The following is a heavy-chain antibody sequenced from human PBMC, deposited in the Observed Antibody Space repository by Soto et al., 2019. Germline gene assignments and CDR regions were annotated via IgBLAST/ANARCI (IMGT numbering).Heavy chain of an antibody. CDR2: ISYDGSNK. CDR3: AKSVLGGQQLHYYYGMDV. V-gene: IGHV3-30*18. Sequence: GGSLRLSCAASGFTFSSYGMHWVRQAPGKGLEWVAVISYDGSNKYYADSVKGRFTISRDNSKNTLYLQMNSLRAEDTAVYYCAKSVLGGQQLHYYYGMDVWGQGTTVTVSS. CDR1: GFTFSSYG. D-gene: IGHD6-13*01. J-gene: IGHJ6*02.